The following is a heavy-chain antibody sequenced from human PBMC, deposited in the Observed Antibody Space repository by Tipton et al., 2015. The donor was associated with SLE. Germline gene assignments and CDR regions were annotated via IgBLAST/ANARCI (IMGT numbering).Heavy chain of an antibody. CDR1: GGSISSGGYY. D-gene: IGHD7-27*01. J-gene: IGHJ3*02. V-gene: IGHV4-31*03. CDR2: IYYSGST. Sequence: TLSLTCTVSGGSISSGGYYWSWIRQHPGKGLEWIGYIYYSGSTYYNPSLKSRVTISIDTSKNQFSLKLSSVTAADTAVYYCARGGGNWGFAFDIWGQGTMVTVSS. CDR3: ARGGGNWGFAFDI.